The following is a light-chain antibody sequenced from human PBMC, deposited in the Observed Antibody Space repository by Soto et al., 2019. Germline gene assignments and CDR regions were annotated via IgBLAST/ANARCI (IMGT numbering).Light chain of an antibody. CDR3: SSYTSSRTPPYV. Sequence: QSVLTQPASVSGSPGQSITISCTGTSSDVGGYNYVSWYQQHPGKAPKLMIYDVSNRPSGVSNRFSGSKPGNTASLTISGLQAEDEADYYCSSYTSSRTPPYVFGTGTKVTVL. V-gene: IGLV2-14*01. CDR2: DVS. CDR1: SSDVGGYNY. J-gene: IGLJ1*01.